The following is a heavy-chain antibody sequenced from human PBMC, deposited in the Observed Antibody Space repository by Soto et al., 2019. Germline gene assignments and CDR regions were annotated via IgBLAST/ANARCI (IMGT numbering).Heavy chain of an antibody. CDR2: ISWDGGST. J-gene: IGHJ6*02. CDR1: WFTFDVYI. V-gene: IGHV3-43*01. Sequence: GGSLILSCAPLWFTFDVYIMHPLAKAPGKGLEWVSLISWDGGSTYYADSVKGRFTISRDNSKNSLYLQMNSLRTEGTALYYCAKDLTSSGWAYYYYGMDVWGQGT. CDR3: AKDLTSSGWAYYYYGMDV. D-gene: IGHD6-19*01.